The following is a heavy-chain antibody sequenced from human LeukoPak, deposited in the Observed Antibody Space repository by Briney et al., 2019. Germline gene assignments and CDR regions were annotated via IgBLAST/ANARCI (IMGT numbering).Heavy chain of an antibody. V-gene: IGHV4-61*02. CDR3: ARAGGDFWSGYYRG. D-gene: IGHD3-3*01. Sequence: SETLSLTCTVSGGSISSGSYYWSWIRQPTGKGLEWIGRIYTSGSTNYNPSLKSRVTISVDTSKNQFSLKLSSVTAADTAVYYCARAGGDFWSGYYRGWGQGTLVTVSS. CDR2: IYTSGST. J-gene: IGHJ4*02. CDR1: GGSISSGSYY.